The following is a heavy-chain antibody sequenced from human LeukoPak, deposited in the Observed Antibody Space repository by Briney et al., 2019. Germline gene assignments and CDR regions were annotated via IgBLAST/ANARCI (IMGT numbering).Heavy chain of an antibody. CDR2: ISAYNGNT. CDR1: GYTFTSYG. D-gene: IGHD3-22*01. J-gene: IGHJ4*02. Sequence: GASEKVSCKASGYTFTSYGISWVRQAPGQGLEWMGWISAYNGNTNYAQKLQGRVTMTTDTSTSTAYMELRSLRSDDTAVYYCARGLYDSSVDYFDYWGQGTLVTVSS. V-gene: IGHV1-18*01. CDR3: ARGLYDSSVDYFDY.